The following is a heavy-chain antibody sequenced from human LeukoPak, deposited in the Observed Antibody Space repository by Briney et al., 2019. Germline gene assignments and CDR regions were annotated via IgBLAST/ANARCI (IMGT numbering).Heavy chain of an antibody. D-gene: IGHD3-10*02. J-gene: IGHJ6*04. V-gene: IGHV3-21*01. CDR3: AELGITMIGGV. CDR2: ISSSSRYI. CDR1: GFTFSTYS. Sequence: GGSLRLSCSASGFTFSTYSMNWVRQAPGKGLEWVSSISSSSRYIYYADSVKGRFTISRDNAKNSLYLQMNSLRAEDTAVYYCAELGITMIGGVWGKGTTVTISS.